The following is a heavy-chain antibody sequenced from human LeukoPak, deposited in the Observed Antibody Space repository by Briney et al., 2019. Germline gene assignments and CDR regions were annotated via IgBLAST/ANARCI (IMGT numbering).Heavy chain of an antibody. J-gene: IGHJ4*02. V-gene: IGHV4-59*08. CDR2: IYYSGST. D-gene: IGHD6-13*01. CDR1: GGSISSYY. CDR3: ARQGIAAAGVYYFDY. Sequence: KPSETLSLTCTVSGGSISSYYWSWIRQPPGKGLEWIGYIYYSGSTNYNPSLKSRVTISVDTSKNQFSLKLSSVTAADTAVYYCARQGIAAAGVYYFDYWGQGTLVTVSS.